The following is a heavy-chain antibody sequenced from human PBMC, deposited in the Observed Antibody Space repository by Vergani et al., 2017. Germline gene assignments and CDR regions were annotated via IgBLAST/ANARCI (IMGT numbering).Heavy chain of an antibody. CDR1: GYSFTSYW. CDR3: ARRVDFDIWTGYSLRNNWYDP. J-gene: IGHJ5*02. Sequence: EVQLVQSGAEVKKPGESLKISCKGSGYSFTSYWIGWVRQMPGKGLEWMGIIYPGDSDTRYSPSFQGQVTISADKSISTAYRQWSSLKASETAIYYCARRVDFDIWTGYSLRNNWYDPCGQGTLVTVSS. D-gene: IGHD3-9*01. V-gene: IGHV5-51*01. CDR2: IYPGDSDT.